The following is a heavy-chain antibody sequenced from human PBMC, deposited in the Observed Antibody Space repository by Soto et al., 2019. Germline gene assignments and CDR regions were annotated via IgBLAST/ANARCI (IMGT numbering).Heavy chain of an antibody. CDR3: VRLIGNSWLDF. CDR2: ISYDGSNK. V-gene: IGHV3-30-3*01. Sequence: PGGSLRLSCAASGFTFSSYAMHWVRQAPGKGLEWVAVISYDGSNKYYADSVKGRFTISRDNSKNTLYLQMNSLRAEDTAVYYCVRLIGNSWLDFWGQGTLVTVSS. CDR1: GFTFSSYA. D-gene: IGHD1-26*01. J-gene: IGHJ5*01.